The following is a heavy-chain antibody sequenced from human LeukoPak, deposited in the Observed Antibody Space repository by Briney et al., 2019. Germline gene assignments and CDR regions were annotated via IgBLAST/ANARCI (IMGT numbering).Heavy chain of an antibody. V-gene: IGHV3-23*01. CDR1: GFTFSSYA. CDR3: AKDRSSYYYDSSGYYDY. CDR2: ISGSGGST. D-gene: IGHD3-22*01. J-gene: IGHJ4*02. Sequence: GGSLRLSCAASGFTFSSYAMSWVRQAPGKGLEWVSAISGSGGSTYYADSVKGRFTISRDNSKNTLYLQMNSLRAEDTAVYYCAKDRSSYYYDSSGYYDYWGQGTLVTVSS.